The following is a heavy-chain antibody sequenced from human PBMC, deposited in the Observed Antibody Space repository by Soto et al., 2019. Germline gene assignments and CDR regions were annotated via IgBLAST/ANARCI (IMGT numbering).Heavy chain of an antibody. Sequence: PGGSMRLSCAASGFTFSKNAMSWVRQAPGKGLEWVSGISGSGDSTYYADSVKGRFTISRDNSKNTLYLEMNGLRAEDTAGYYCLKYCSSTSCDSYYAMEGRGKGTNVTVSS. V-gene: IGHV3-23*01. CDR3: LKYCSSTSCDSYYAMEG. CDR2: ISGSGDST. J-gene: IGHJ6*04. D-gene: IGHD2-2*01. CDR1: GFTFSKNA.